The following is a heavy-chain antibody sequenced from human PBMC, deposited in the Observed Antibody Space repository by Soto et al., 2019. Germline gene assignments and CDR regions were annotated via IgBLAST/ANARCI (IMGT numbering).Heavy chain of an antibody. CDR3: VKAIVGTVPLFGRDV. D-gene: IGHD5-12*01. Sequence: GGSLRLSCAASGFAFNNYAMHWVRQAPGKGPEWVAVTSYDGSNKYYADSGKGRFTISRDNAKNTLYLQMDSLRVEDTAIYYCVKAIVGTVPLFGRDVWGLGTRVTVS. CDR1: GFAFNNYA. V-gene: IGHV3-30*18. J-gene: IGHJ6*02. CDR2: TSYDGSNK.